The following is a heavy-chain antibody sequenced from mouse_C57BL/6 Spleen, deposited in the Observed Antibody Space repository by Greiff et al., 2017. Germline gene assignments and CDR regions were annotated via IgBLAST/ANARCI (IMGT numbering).Heavy chain of an antibody. CDR3: ARWENLYDGYTRYFDV. J-gene: IGHJ1*03. V-gene: IGHV1-82*01. CDR1: GYAFSSSW. Sequence: QVQLQQSGPELVKPGASVKISCKASGYAFSSSWMNWVKQRPGKGLEWIGRIYPGDGDTNYNGKFKGKATLTADKSSSTAYMQLSSLTSEDSAVYFCARWENLYDGYTRYFDVWGTGTTVTVSS. D-gene: IGHD2-3*01. CDR2: IYPGDGDT.